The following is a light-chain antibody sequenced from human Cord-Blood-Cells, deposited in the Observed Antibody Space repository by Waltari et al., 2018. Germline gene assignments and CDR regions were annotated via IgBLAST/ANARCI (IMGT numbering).Light chain of an antibody. CDR2: GKN. CDR3: NSRDSSGNHWV. CDR1: SLSSSY. Sequence: SSELTQDPAVSVALGQPVRITCQGDSLSSSYATCYQQKPGQAPVLVIYGKNNRPSGNPDRFSGSSSGNTASLTITGAQAEDEADYYCNSRDSSGNHWVFGGGTKLTVL. J-gene: IGLJ3*02. V-gene: IGLV3-19*01.